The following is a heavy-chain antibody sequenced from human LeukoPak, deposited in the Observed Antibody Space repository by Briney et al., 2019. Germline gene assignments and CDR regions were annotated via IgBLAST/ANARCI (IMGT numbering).Heavy chain of an antibody. CDR1: GFTFSSYS. V-gene: IGHV3-21*01. Sequence: GGSLRLSCAASGFTFSSYSMNWVRQAPGKGLEWVSSISSSCSHIYYADSVKGRFTISRDNAKNSLYLQMNSLRAEDTAVYYCARGRLGYWGQGTLVTVSS. CDR2: ISSSCSHI. J-gene: IGHJ4*02. CDR3: ARGRLGY.